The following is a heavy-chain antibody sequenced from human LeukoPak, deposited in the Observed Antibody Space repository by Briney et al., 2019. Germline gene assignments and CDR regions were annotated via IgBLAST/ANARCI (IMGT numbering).Heavy chain of an antibody. CDR1: GGSISSSSYH. V-gene: IGHV4-39*01. J-gene: IGHJ4*02. CDR2: IYYTGTT. Sequence: SSETLSLTCTVSGGSISSSSYHWGWIRQPPGKGLEWIGSIYYTGTTYYNPSLKSRVTISVDTSKNQFSLKVSSLTAADTAVYYCAITYDYTSGGYDYWGQGTLVTVSS. D-gene: IGHD6-19*01. CDR3: AITYDYTSGGYDY.